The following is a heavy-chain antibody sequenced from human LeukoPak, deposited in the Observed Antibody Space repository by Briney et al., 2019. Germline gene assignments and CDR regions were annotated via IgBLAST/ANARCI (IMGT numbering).Heavy chain of an antibody. J-gene: IGHJ4*02. V-gene: IGHV3-23*01. CDR2: IRGGGVNI. CDR3: AKEFFGSGNYFNGVFDS. CDR1: GFTFSSCA. Sequence: GGSLRLSCAASGFTFSSCAMSWVRQAPGKGLEWVSSIRGGGVNIQYAVSVKGRFTISRDNSNNTLHLQMYSLRVEDTAVYYCAKEFFGSGNYFNGVFDSWGQGALVTVSS. D-gene: IGHD3-10*01.